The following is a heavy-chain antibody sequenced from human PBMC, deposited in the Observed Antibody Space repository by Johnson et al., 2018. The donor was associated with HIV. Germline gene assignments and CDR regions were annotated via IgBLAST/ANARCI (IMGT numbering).Heavy chain of an antibody. CDR3: ARVRIIYSSSSHAFDI. CDR1: GFTLSTYW. J-gene: IGHJ3*02. CDR2: IKQDGSEK. D-gene: IGHD6-6*01. V-gene: IGHV3-7*01. Sequence: VQLVESGGGLVQPGGSLRLSCAASGFTLSTYWMSWVRQAPGKGLEWVANIKQDGSEKYCVDSVKGRFTISRDNSKNTLYLQMSSLRVEDTAVYCCARVRIIYSSSSHAFDIWGQGTMVTVAS.